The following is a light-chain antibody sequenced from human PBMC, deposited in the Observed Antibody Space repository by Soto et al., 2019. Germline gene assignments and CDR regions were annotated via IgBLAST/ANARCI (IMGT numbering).Light chain of an antibody. CDR1: QSVSSN. CDR3: HQYNIWPRT. CDR2: GPS. Sequence: EIVITQSPATLSVSPGERATLSCRASQSVSSNVISCQQKPGQAPRLLIFGPSTRATGILARFSGSGSGTEFTLTISSLQSEDFAVYYGHQYNIWPRTFGPGTKVDI. J-gene: IGKJ3*01. V-gene: IGKV3-15*01.